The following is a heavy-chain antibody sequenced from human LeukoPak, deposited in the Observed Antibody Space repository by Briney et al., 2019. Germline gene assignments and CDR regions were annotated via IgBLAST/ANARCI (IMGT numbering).Heavy chain of an antibody. Sequence: GGSLRLSCAASGFTFSNYALHWVRQPPGKGLVWVSGLNSDGGGTIYADSVRGRFTISRDNAKNTLYLQMNSLRAEDTAVYYCARLRWSGSSPADYWGQGTLVTVSS. V-gene: IGHV3-74*01. CDR1: GFTFSNYA. CDR2: LNSDGGGT. CDR3: ARLRWSGSSPADY. D-gene: IGHD3-3*01. J-gene: IGHJ4*02.